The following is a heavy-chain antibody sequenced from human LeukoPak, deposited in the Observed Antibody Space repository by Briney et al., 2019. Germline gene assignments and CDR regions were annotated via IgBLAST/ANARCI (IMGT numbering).Heavy chain of an antibody. J-gene: IGHJ5*02. CDR3: ARDLDL. CDR1: GFTFSNYG. CDR2: ISFDGSQK. Sequence: PGGSLRLSCAASGFTFSNYGMHWVRQAPGKGLEWVALISFDGSQKYYADSVKGRFTISRDNSKSTVYLQMNSLRAEDTAVYYCARDLDLWGQGTLVTVSS. V-gene: IGHV3-33*01.